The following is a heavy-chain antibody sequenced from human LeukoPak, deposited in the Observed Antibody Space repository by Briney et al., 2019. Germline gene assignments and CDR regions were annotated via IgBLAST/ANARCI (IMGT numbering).Heavy chain of an antibody. CDR3: ARGPGYYDSSGYFDY. J-gene: IGHJ4*02. D-gene: IGHD3-22*01. CDR2: IYHSGST. CDR1: GGSISSGGYS. Sequence: PSETLSLTCAVFGGSISSGGYSWSWIRQPPGKGLEWVGYIYHSGSTYYNPSLKSRVTISVDRSKNQFSLKLSSVTAADTAVYYCARGPGYYDSSGYFDYWGQGTLVTVSS. V-gene: IGHV4-30-2*01.